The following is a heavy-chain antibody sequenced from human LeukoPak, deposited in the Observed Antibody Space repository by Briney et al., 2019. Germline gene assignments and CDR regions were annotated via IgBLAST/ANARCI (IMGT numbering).Heavy chain of an antibody. CDR3: ARDFVRYFDLHAFDI. V-gene: IGHV1-46*01. D-gene: IGHD3-9*01. CDR1: GYTFTSYY. CDR2: INPSGGST. Sequence: ASVKVSCKASGYTFTSYYMHWVRQAPGQGLEWMGIINPSGGSTSYAQKFQGRVTMTRDTSTSTVYMELSSLRSEDTAVYYCARDFVRYFDLHAFDIWGQGTMVTASS. J-gene: IGHJ3*02.